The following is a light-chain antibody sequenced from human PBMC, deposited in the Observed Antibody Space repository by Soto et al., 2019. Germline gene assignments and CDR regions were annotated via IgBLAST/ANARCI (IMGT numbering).Light chain of an antibody. CDR1: QSVSSY. CDR3: QQRSNWPSFT. CDR2: DAS. J-gene: IGKJ3*01. Sequence: EIVLTQSPATLSLSPGERATLSYRASQSVSSYLAWYQQKPGQAPRLLIYDASNRATGIPARFSGSGSGTDFTLTISSLEPEDFAVYYCQQRSNWPSFTFGPGTTVDIK. V-gene: IGKV3-11*01.